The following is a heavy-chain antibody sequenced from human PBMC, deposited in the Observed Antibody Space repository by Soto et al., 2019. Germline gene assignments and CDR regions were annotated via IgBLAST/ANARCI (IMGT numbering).Heavy chain of an antibody. D-gene: IGHD3-3*01. CDR1: GGSFSGYY. V-gene: IGHV4-34*01. J-gene: IGHJ5*02. Sequence: WETLSFTCAVYGGSFSGYYWSWIRHPPGKGLEWIGEINHSGSTNYNPSLKSRVPISVDTSKNLFSLKLSSVTAADTAVYYCARTIFGVVTANWFDPWGQGTRVTVSS. CDR3: ARTIFGVVTANWFDP. CDR2: INHSGST.